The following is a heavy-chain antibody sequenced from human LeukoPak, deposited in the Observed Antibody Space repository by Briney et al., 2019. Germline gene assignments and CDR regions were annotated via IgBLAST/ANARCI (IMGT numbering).Heavy chain of an antibody. V-gene: IGHV4-4*07. CDR2: IDEDGST. CDR3: ARGYRSTTHCHFDS. D-gene: IGHD2-2*01. Sequence: SETLSLTCTVSGQSITTYRWSWIRQSAAKGLEWIGRIDEDGSTTYSPSLTSRVTVSPDTSKNQVSLRLKFVTAADTAIYFCARGYRSTTHCHFDSWGRGTLVTVSS. CDR1: GQSITTYR. J-gene: IGHJ5*01.